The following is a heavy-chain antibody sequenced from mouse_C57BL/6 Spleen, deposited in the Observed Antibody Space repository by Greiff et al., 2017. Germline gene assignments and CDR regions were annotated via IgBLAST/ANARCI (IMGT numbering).Heavy chain of an antibody. J-gene: IGHJ2*01. CDR2: INPNNGGT. D-gene: IGHD2-4*01. CDR1: GYTFTDYN. V-gene: IGHV1-22*01. Sequence: EVQLQQSGPELVKPGASVKMSCKASGYTFTDYNMHWVKQSHGKSLAWIGYINPNNGGTSYNQKFKGKATLTVNKSSSTAYMELRSLTSEDSAVYYCAIYYDYDEKGLDYWGQGTTLTVSS. CDR3: AIYYDYDEKGLDY.